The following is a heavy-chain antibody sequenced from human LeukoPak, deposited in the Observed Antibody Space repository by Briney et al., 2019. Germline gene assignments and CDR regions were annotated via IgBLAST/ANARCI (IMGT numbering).Heavy chain of an antibody. D-gene: IGHD3-22*01. CDR3: ARELSGSSGYYLGY. Sequence: GGSLRLSCAASGFTFSSYGMHWVRQAPGKGLGWVAVIWYDGSNKYYADSVKGRFTISRDNSKNTLYLQMNSLRAEDTAVYYCARELSGSSGYYLGYWGQGTLVTVSS. J-gene: IGHJ4*02. V-gene: IGHV3-33*01. CDR1: GFTFSSYG. CDR2: IWYDGSNK.